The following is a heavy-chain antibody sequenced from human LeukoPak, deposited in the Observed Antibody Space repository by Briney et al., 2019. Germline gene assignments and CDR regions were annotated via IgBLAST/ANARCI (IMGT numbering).Heavy chain of an antibody. CDR2: VSSSGSTI. CDR3: ARVEGAFDI. CDR1: GFTFSSYE. Sequence: GGSLRLSCAASGFTFSSYEMNWVRQAPGKGLEWVSYVSSSGSTIYYADSVKGRFTISRDNAKNSLYLQMNSLRAEDTAVYYCARVEGAFDIWGQGTMVTVSS. V-gene: IGHV3-48*03. J-gene: IGHJ3*02.